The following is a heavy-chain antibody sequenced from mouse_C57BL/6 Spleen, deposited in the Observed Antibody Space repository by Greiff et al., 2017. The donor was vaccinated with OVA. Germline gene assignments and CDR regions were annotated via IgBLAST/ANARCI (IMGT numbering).Heavy chain of an antibody. J-gene: IGHJ3*01. CDR3: AREGAQATAWFAY. CDR2: IYPGSGNT. D-gene: IGHD3-2*02. Sequence: VQLQQSGPELVKPGASVKISCKASGYSFTSYYIHWVKQRPGQGLEWIGWIYPGSGNTKYNEKFKGKATLTADTSSSTAYMQLSSLTSEDSAVYYCAREGAQATAWFAYWGQGTLVTVSA. CDR1: GYSFTSYY. V-gene: IGHV1-66*01.